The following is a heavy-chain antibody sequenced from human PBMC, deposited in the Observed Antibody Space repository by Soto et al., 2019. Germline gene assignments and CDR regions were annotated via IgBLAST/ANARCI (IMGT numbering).Heavy chain of an antibody. D-gene: IGHD4-17*01. Sequence: SETLSLTCTVSGGSISSYYWSWIRQFPGKGLEWIGYIYYSGSTNYNPSLKSRVTISLDTSKNQFSLRLSSVTAADTAVYYCARHVSRGDYYFDYWGQGTPVTSPQ. J-gene: IGHJ4*02. V-gene: IGHV4-59*08. CDR3: ARHVSRGDYYFDY. CDR1: GGSISSYY. CDR2: IYYSGST.